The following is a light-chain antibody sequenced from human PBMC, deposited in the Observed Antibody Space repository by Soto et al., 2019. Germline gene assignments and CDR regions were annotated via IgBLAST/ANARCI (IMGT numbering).Light chain of an antibody. CDR3: SSYTASSTLV. Sequence: QSALTQPASVSGSPGQSITISCTGTSSDVGYYNYVSWYQLHPGKAPKLIIYEVSNRPSGLSNRFSGSKSGNTASLTISGLQAEDEADYYCSSYTASSTLVFGGGTQLTVL. CDR2: EVS. J-gene: IGLJ2*01. CDR1: SSDVGYYNY. V-gene: IGLV2-14*01.